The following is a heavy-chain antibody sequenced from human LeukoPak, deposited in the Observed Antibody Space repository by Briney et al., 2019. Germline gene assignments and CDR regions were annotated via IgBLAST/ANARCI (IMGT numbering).Heavy chain of an antibody. D-gene: IGHD3-22*01. CDR1: GFTFSSYA. CDR2: ISYDGSNK. J-gene: IGHJ1*01. CDR3: ARAPYYYDSSGYYYLLEPYFQH. V-gene: IGHV3-30-3*01. Sequence: GRSLRLSCAASGFTFSSYAMHWVRQAPGKGLEWVAVISYDGSNKYYADSVKGRFTISRDNSKNMLYLQMNSLRAEDTAVYYCARAPYYYDSSGYYYLLEPYFQHWGQGTLVTVSS.